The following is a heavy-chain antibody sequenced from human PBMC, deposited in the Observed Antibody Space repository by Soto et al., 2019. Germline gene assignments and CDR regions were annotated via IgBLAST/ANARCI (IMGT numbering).Heavy chain of an antibody. CDR2: IYHSGST. D-gene: IGHD3-22*01. V-gene: IGHV4-38-2*01. J-gene: IGHJ4*02. Sequence: PSETLSLTCAVSGYSISSGYYWGWIRQPPGKGLEWIGSIYHSGSTYYNPSLKSRVTISVDTSKNQFSLKLSSVTAADTAVYYCASGVVVTLFDYWGQGTLVTV. CDR1: GYSISSGYY. CDR3: ASGVVVTLFDY.